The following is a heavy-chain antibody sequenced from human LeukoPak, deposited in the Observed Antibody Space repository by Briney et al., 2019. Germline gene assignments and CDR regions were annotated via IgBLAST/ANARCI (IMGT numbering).Heavy chain of an antibody. V-gene: IGHV4-34*01. J-gene: IGHJ4*02. D-gene: IGHD5-12*01. CDR3: VGVGGYEMDY. Sequence: NPSETLSLTCAVYGGSFSGYYWSWIRQPPGKGLEWIGEINHSGSTNYNPSLKSRVTISVDTSKNQFSLKLSSVTAADTAVYYCVGVGGYEMDYWGQETLVTVSS. CDR2: INHSGST. CDR1: GGSFSGYY.